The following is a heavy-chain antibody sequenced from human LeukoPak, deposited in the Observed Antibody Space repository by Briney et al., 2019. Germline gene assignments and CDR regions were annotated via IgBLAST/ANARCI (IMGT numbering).Heavy chain of an antibody. CDR2: IYTSGGA. CDR1: GGSISSYY. CDR3: ASSWSLMGWFDR. Sequence: SETLSLTCAVSGGSISSYYWSWIRQPAGRGLEWIGRIYTSGGANYSPSLKSRVTMSIDTSKNQFSLRLTSVTAADTAVYYCASSWSLMGWFDRWGQGALVTVSS. V-gene: IGHV4-4*07. D-gene: IGHD2-8*02. J-gene: IGHJ5*02.